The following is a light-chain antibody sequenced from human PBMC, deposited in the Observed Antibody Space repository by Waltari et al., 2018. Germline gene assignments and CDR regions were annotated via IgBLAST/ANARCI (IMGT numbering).Light chain of an antibody. CDR3: LLYMGSGIWV. J-gene: IGLJ3*02. CDR1: SGSLSRTFY. Sequence: QTVVTQEPSLSVSPGGTVTLTGDLRSGSLSRTFYVCWYPQSPGQAPRTLVYKTTSRSSGVPDRFSGSVLGNKAALTITGAQADDESDYYCLLYMGSGIWVCGGGTKLTVL. CDR2: KTT. V-gene: IGLV8-61*01.